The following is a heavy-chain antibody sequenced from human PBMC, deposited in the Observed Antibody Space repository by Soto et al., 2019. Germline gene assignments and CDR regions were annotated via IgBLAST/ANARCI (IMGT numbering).Heavy chain of an antibody. D-gene: IGHD6-19*01. CDR3: ARLAVAEAPDDY. J-gene: IGHJ4*02. V-gene: IGHV1-3*01. CDR2: INAGNGNT. Sequence: ASVKVSCKASGYTFTSYAMHWVRQAPGQRLEWMGWINAGNGNTKYSQKFQGRVTITRDTSASTAYMELSSLRSEDTAVYYCARLAVAEAPDDYWGQGTLVTVSS. CDR1: GYTFTSYA.